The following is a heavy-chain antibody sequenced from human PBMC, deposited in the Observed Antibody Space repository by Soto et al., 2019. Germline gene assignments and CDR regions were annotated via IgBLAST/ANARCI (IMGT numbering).Heavy chain of an antibody. CDR3: ARGWDNKSEHSSGWYDDF. CDR1: GYTFSSYG. V-gene: IGHV1-18*01. Sequence: QVQLVQSGAEVKKPGASVKVSCKASGYTFSSYGISWVRQAPGQGLEWMGWISGYSALTYYAQEFQGRVTMTTDTPTNTVYMELRSLRSDDTPVYYCARGWDNKSEHSSGWYDDFWGQGTLVTVSS. D-gene: IGHD6-19*01. CDR2: ISGYSALT. J-gene: IGHJ4*02.